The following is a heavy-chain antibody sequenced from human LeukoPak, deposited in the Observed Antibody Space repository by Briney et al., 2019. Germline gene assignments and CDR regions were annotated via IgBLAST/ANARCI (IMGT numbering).Heavy chain of an antibody. V-gene: IGHV3-21*01. CDR1: GFTFSSYS. CDR3: XXDPRERDPNPDY. Sequence: GGSLRLSCAASGFTFSSYSMNWVRQAPGKGLEWVSSISSSSSYIYYADSVKGRFTISRDHAKNSLYLQMNSLRAEGKAVYYXXXDPRERDPNPDYWGQGTLVTVSS. CDR2: ISSSSSYI. D-gene: IGHD2-21*02. J-gene: IGHJ4*02.